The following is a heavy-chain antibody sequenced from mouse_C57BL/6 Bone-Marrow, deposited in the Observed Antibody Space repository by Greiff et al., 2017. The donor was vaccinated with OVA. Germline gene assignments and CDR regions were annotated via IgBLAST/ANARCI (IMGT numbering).Heavy chain of an antibody. CDR1: GFTFSDYG. CDR3: AITAQDYFDY. V-gene: IGHV5-17*01. Sequence: EVQLQESGGGLVKPGGSLKLSCAASGFTFSDYGMHWVRQAPEKGLEWVAYISSGSSTIYYADTVKGRFTISRDNAKNTLFLQMTSLRSEDTAMYYCAITAQDYFDYWGQGTTLTVSS. D-gene: IGHD3-2*02. CDR2: ISSGSSTI. J-gene: IGHJ2*01.